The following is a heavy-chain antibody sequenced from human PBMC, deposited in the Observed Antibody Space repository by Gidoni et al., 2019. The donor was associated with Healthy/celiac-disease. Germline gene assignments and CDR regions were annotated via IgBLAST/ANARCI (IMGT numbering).Heavy chain of an antibody. Sequence: QVQLQESGPGLVKPSETLSLTCTVSGGSISSYYWSWIRQPPGKGLEWIGYIYYSGSTNYNPSLKSRVTISVDTSKNQFSLKLSSVTAADTAVYYCARVNWNYRGWFDPWGQGTLVTVSS. CDR3: ARVNWNYRGWFDP. J-gene: IGHJ5*02. V-gene: IGHV4-59*01. CDR2: IYYSGST. CDR1: GGSISSYY. D-gene: IGHD1-7*01.